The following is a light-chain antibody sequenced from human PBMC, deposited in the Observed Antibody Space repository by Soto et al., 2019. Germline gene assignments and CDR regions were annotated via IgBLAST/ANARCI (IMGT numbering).Light chain of an antibody. CDR3: QQRSNWPST. CDR2: DAS. CDR1: QSVGSY. Sequence: EIVLTQSPATLSLSPGDRATLSCRASQSVGSYLAWYQQKPGQAPRLLIYDASNRATGIPARFSGSGSGTDFTLTITSLEPKDFAVYYCQQRSNWPSTFGGVTKVGIK. J-gene: IGKJ4*01. V-gene: IGKV3-11*01.